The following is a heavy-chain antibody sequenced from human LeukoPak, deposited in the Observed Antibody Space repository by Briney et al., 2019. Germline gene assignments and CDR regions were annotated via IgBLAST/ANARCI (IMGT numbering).Heavy chain of an antibody. J-gene: IGHJ5*02. CDR1: GYTFTSYD. CDR3: ARGGRVATATGTFNP. CDR2: MNPNSGNT. Sequence: ASVKVSCKASGYTFTSYDINWVRQATGQGLEWMGWMNPNSGNTGYAQKFQGRVTMTRNTSISTAYMELSSLRSEDTAVYYCARGGRVATATGTFNPWGQGTLVTVSS. D-gene: IGHD1-14*01. V-gene: IGHV1-8*01.